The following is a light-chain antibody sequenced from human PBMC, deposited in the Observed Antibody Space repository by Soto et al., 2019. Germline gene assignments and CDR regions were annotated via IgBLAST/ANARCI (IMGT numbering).Light chain of an antibody. V-gene: IGKV3-11*01. CDR1: QSVSSY. CDR3: QQRNRWPVT. J-gene: IGKJ5*01. Sequence: EVVLTQSPATLSLSPGERATLSCRASQSVSSYVAWYQQKAGQAPRLLIFDSSNRATGIPARFSGSGSGTDFTLTISSLAPEAFAVYYCQQRNRWPVTFGQGTRLEIK. CDR2: DSS.